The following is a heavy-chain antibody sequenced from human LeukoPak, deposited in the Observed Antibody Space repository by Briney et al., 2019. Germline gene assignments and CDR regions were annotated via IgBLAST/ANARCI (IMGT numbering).Heavy chain of an antibody. D-gene: IGHD1-26*01. J-gene: IGHJ4*02. CDR2: IYPGDSDT. V-gene: IGHV5-51*01. CDR3: AKPSGSYRQGLRHFDY. CDR1: GYSFTSYW. Sequence: GESLKISCKGSGYSFTSYWIGWVRQMPGKGLEWMGIIYPGDSDTRYSPSFQGQVTISADKSISTAYLQWNSLKASDTAMYYCAKPSGSYRQGLRHFDYWGQGTLVTVSS.